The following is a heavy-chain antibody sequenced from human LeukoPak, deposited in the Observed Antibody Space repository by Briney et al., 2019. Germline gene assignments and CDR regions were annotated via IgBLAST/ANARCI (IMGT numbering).Heavy chain of an antibody. CDR2: ISSSSSFI. J-gene: IGHJ3*02. Sequence: KAGGSLRLSCAASGFTFSPYSMNWVRQAPGKGLEWVSSISSSSSFIYSADSVKGRFTISRDNAKNSLYLQMNSLRAEDTAVYYCARHRGGSSWDDAFDIWGQGTMVTVSS. CDR3: ARHRGGSSWDDAFDI. CDR1: GFTFSPYS. V-gene: IGHV3-21*01. D-gene: IGHD6-13*01.